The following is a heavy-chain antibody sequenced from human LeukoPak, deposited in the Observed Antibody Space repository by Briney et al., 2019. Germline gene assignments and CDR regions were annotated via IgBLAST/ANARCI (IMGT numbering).Heavy chain of an antibody. CDR3: AKSWGSTRPYYNYMDV. V-gene: IGHV3-23*01. CDR2: IGNSGGSI. CDR1: GFTFSSYA. J-gene: IGHJ6*03. Sequence: LAGGSLRLSCAASGFTFSSYAMSWVRQAPGKGLEWVSIIGNSGGSIYYADSVKGRFTISRDNSKNTLSLQMNSLRAEDTAVYYCAKSWGSTRPYYNYMDVWGKGTTVTVSS. D-gene: IGHD1-26*01.